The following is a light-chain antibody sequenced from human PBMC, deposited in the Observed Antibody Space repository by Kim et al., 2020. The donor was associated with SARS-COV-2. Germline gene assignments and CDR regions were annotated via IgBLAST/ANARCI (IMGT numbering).Light chain of an antibody. J-gene: IGLJ1*01. CDR2: GKD. V-gene: IGLV3-19*01. Sequence: SSELTQDPTVSVALGQTDRISCQGDSLRTYFAYWYQKKPGQAPILVIYGKDKRPSGIPARFSGSGSGNTASLTITGPQAEDEADYYCASRDSRGNLFGFGSGIKVSGL. CDR1: SLRTYF. CDR3: ASRDSRGNLFG.